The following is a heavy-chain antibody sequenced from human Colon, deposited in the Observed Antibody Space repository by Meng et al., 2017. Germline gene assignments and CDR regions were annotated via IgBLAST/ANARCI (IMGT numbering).Heavy chain of an antibody. D-gene: IGHD3-10*01. Sequence: QLQESGPRLVKSSETLSLTCTVSGSSITSSSFHWGWIRQPPGKGLEWIGNIYYSGNTYYNPSLKSRVTISLDTPKNQFSLRLSSVTAADTAVYYCARVDGYGSGNYYSRLAYWGQGTLVTVSS. CDR3: ARVDGYGSGNYYSRLAY. CDR1: GSSITSSSFH. V-gene: IGHV4-39*07. J-gene: IGHJ4*02. CDR2: IYYSGNT.